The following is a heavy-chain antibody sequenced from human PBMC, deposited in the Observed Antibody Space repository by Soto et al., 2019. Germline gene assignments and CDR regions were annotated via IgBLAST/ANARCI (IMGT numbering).Heavy chain of an antibody. V-gene: IGHV4-59*01. CDR3: ARAGSSYYYYGMDV. J-gene: IGHJ6*02. Sequence: SETLSLTCTVSGGSISSYYWSWIRQPPGRGLEWIGYIYYSGSTNYNPSIKSRVTISVDTSKNQFSLKLSSVTAADTAVYYCARAGSSYYYYGMDVWGQGTTVTVSS. CDR2: IYYSGST. CDR1: GGSISSYY.